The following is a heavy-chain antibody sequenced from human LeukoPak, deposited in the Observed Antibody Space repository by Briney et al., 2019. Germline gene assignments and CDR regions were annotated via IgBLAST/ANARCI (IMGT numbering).Heavy chain of an antibody. Sequence: SETLSLTCTVSGGSVNIGSYYWSWIRQPPGKGSDWIGYIYDSENTNYNPSLKSRVTMSVDTSKNQFSLKVDSVTAADTAVYYCARLTVVKNAFDIWGQGTMVTVSS. D-gene: IGHD4-23*01. CDR3: ARLTVVKNAFDI. CDR1: GGSVNIGSYY. V-gene: IGHV4-61*01. J-gene: IGHJ3*02. CDR2: IYDSENT.